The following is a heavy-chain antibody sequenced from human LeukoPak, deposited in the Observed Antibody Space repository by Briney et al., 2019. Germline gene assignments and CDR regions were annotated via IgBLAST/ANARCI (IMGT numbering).Heavy chain of an antibody. V-gene: IGHV3-23*01. J-gene: IGHJ4*02. CDR3: ATEKQSGSYIDY. CDR1: GFTFRSHA. Sequence: GGSLRLSCVGSGFTFRSHAMSWVRQAPGKGLEWVSAISGSGGSTYYADSVKGRFTISRDNSKNTLYLQMNSLRAEDTAVYYCATEKQSGSYIDYWGQGALVTVSS. D-gene: IGHD1-26*01. CDR2: ISGSGGST.